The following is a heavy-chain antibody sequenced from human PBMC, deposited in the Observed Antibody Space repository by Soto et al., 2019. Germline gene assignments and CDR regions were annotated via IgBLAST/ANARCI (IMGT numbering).Heavy chain of an antibody. CDR1: GFPFTTVW. CDR2: VKTKAEGAAT. V-gene: IGHV3-15*07. J-gene: IGHJ4*02. D-gene: IGHD1-1*01. Sequence: EVQLVESGGGLVKPGESLRLSCVASGFPFTTVWMNWVRQAPGKGPEWVGRVKTKAEGAATDYAAPAKGRFTILRDDSINTVYLQMTILRIEDTALYYCTSRIRTTNDNWGQGTLVTVSS. CDR3: TSRIRTTNDN.